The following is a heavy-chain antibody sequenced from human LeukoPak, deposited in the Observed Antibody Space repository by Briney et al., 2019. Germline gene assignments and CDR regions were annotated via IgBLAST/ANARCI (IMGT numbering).Heavy chain of an antibody. Sequence: SETLSLTCTVSGGSISSSSYYWGWIRQPPGKGLEWIGSIYYSGSTYYNPSLKSRVTISVDTSKNQFSLKLSSVTAADTAVYYCARGGKGSWFDPWGQGTLVTVSS. CDR3: ARGGKGSWFDP. CDR1: GGSISSSSYY. D-gene: IGHD1-1*01. CDR2: IYYSGST. V-gene: IGHV4-39*01. J-gene: IGHJ5*02.